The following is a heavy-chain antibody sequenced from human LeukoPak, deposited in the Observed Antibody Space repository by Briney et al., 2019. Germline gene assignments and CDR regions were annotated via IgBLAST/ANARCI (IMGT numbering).Heavy chain of an antibody. Sequence: PSETLSLTCAVSGGSISSGGYSWSWIRQPPGKGLEWIGYIYHSGSTYYNPSLKSRVTISVDRSKNQFSLKLSSVTAADTAVYYCARVLLWFGDPSWFDPWGQGTLVTVSS. J-gene: IGHJ5*02. V-gene: IGHV4-30-2*01. CDR1: GGSISSGGYS. CDR3: ARVLLWFGDPSWFDP. CDR2: IYHSGST. D-gene: IGHD3-10*01.